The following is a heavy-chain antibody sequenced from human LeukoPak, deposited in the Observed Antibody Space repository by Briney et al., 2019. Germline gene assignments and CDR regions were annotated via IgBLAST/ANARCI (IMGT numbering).Heavy chain of an antibody. Sequence: SETLSLTCTVSGDSINSNFYYWAWIRQSPGKGLEWIGSIYYSGRTYYNPSLESRATISIDTSKNHLSLKLSSVTAADTAVYYCAKCSVPQLVGLFDPWGQGTLVTVSS. D-gene: IGHD6-13*01. V-gene: IGHV4-39*07. CDR2: IYYSGRT. J-gene: IGHJ5*02. CDR1: GDSINSNFYY. CDR3: AKCSVPQLVGLFDP.